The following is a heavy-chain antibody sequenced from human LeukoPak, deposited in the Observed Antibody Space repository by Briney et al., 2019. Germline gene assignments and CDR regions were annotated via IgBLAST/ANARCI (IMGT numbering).Heavy chain of an antibody. CDR2: ISATGVNT. J-gene: IGHJ5*02. CDR1: GFGSKNYA. Sequence: PGGSLRLSCTTSGFGSKNYAMSWVRLAPGKGLEWVSIISATGVNTYYADSVKGRFTISRDNSKNTLYLQMNSLRAEDTAVYYCAKDPIVVVVAATPNWFDPWGQGTLVTVSS. CDR3: AKDPIVVVVAATPNWFDP. D-gene: IGHD2-15*01. V-gene: IGHV3-23*01.